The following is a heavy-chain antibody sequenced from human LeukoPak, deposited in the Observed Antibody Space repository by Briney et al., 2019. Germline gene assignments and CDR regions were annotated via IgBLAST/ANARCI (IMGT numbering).Heavy chain of an antibody. Sequence: KPGGSLRLSCAASGFTFSNAWMSWVRQAPGKGLEWVCRIKSKTDGGTTDYAAPVKGRFTISRDDSKNTLYLQMNSLKTEDTAVYYCTTDSGYDSYWGQGTLVTVSS. CDR1: GFTFSNAW. V-gene: IGHV3-15*01. J-gene: IGHJ4*02. CDR3: TTDSGYDSY. CDR2: IKSKTDGGTT. D-gene: IGHD5-12*01.